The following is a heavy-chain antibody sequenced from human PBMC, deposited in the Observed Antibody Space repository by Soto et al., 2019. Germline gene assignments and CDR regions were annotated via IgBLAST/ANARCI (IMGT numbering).Heavy chain of an antibody. D-gene: IGHD5-18*01. CDR3: ASGIQLWLRRINNGYSG. J-gene: IGHJ4*02. Sequence: QDQLVQSGAEVKKPESSVKVSCKAPGGTFSTYAISWVRQAPGQGLERMGGIIPMFGTANYAQRFQDRVTITADESTNTVYMELSSLRSEDTAVYFCASGIQLWLRRINNGYSGWGQGTLVTVSS. V-gene: IGHV1-69*12. CDR2: IIPMFGTA. CDR1: GGTFSTYA.